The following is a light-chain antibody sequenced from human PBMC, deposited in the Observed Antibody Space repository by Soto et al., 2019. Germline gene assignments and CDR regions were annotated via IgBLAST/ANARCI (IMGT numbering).Light chain of an antibody. CDR2: EGS. J-gene: IGLJ1*01. CDR3: CSYAGSSTSRV. V-gene: IGLV2-23*01. Sequence: SVLNQAASVTGFPGESITISYNRTSSDVGSYNLVSWYQQHPGKAPKLMIYEGSKRPSGVSNRFSGSKSGNTASLTISGLQAEDEADYYCCSYAGSSTSRVFGTGTKVTVL. CDR1: SSDVGSYNL.